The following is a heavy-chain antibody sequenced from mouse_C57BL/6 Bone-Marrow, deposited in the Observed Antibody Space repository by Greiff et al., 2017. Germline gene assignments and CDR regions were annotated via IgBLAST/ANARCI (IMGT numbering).Heavy chain of an antibody. CDR2: INPSTGGT. D-gene: IGHD1-1*01. V-gene: IGHV1-43*01. Sequence: EVQLQESGPELVKPGASVKISCKASGYSFTGYYMHWVKQSSEKSLEWIGEINPSTGGTSYNQKFKGKATLTVDKSSSTAYMQLKSLTSEDSAVYYGARLTTVVATGYFDYWGQGTTLTVSS. CDR1: GYSFTGYY. J-gene: IGHJ2*01. CDR3: ARLTTVVATGYFDY.